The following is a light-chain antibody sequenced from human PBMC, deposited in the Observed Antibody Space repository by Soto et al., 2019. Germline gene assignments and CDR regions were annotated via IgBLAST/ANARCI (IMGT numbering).Light chain of an antibody. CDR1: QSVGSY. V-gene: IGKV3-15*01. CDR3: QQYDSWPPSYT. J-gene: IGKJ2*01. Sequence: EIVMTQSPATLSVSLGDRATLSCRASQSVGSYLAWYQQKPGQAPRLLIYGASTRATGIPARFSGSGSETDFTLTIISLQSEDFAVYYCQQYDSWPPSYTLGQGTKLEIK. CDR2: GAS.